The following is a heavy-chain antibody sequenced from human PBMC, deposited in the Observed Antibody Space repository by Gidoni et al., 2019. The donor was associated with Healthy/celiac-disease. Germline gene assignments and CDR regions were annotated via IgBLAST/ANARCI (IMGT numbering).Heavy chain of an antibody. CDR3: AKDETDSGSSFDY. CDR2: ISGSGGST. CDR1: GFTFSSYA. Sequence: EVQLLESGGGLVQPGGSLSVSCAASGFTFSSYAMSWFRQAPGKGLDGFSAISGSGGSTSYADSVKGRFTISRDNSKNTLYLQMNSLRAEDTAVYYCAKDETDSGSSFDYWGQGTLVTVSS. D-gene: IGHD1-26*01. J-gene: IGHJ4*02. V-gene: IGHV3-23*01.